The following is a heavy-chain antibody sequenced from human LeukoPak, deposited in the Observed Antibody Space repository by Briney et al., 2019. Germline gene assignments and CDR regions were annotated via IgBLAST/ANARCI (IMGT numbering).Heavy chain of an antibody. CDR3: ARDGGWDAFDI. CDR2: ISSSGSTI. D-gene: IGHD6-19*01. J-gene: IGHJ3*02. CDR1: GFTFSSYE. V-gene: IGHV3-48*03. Sequence: GGSLRLSCAASGFTFSSYEMNWVRQAPGKGLEWVSYISSSGSTIYYADSVKGRFTVSRGNAKNSLYLQMNSLRAEDTAVYYCARDGGWDAFDIWGQGTMVTVSS.